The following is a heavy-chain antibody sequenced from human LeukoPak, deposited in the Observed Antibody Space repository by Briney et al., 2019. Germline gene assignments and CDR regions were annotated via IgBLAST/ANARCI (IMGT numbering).Heavy chain of an antibody. CDR2: MYYSGNT. CDR3: ARDLIYLTNYYYYGMDV. Sequence: PSETLSLTCVISGGSVSSGSSYWSWIRQPPGKGLEWIGYMYYSGNTSYNPSLKSRVTISVDTSKNQFSLKLNSATAADTAVYYCARDLIYLTNYYYYGMDVWGQGTTVTVSS. CDR1: GGSVSSGSSY. J-gene: IGHJ6*02. V-gene: IGHV4-61*01. D-gene: IGHD4/OR15-4a*01.